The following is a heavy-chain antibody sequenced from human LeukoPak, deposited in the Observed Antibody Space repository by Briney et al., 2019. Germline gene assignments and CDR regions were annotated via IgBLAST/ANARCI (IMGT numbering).Heavy chain of an antibody. J-gene: IGHJ4*02. Sequence: GGSLRLSCAASGFTFSTFSMNWVRQAPGKGLEWLASINSNSYIYYADSVKGRFTISRDNAKNTLYLQMNSLGAEDTAVYYCAREGGFCFGETCGYFDYWGKGTLVTVSS. CDR3: AREGGFCFGETCGYFDY. V-gene: IGHV3-21*01. CDR1: GFTFSTFS. D-gene: IGHD2-21*01. CDR2: INSNSYI.